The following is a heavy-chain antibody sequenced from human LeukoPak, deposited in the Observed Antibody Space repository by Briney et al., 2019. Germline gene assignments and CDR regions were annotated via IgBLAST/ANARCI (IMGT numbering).Heavy chain of an antibody. CDR2: IYSGGST. CDR1: GFTVSSNY. J-gene: IGHJ2*01. CDR3: ARVGSALLLRYFDWSDWYFDL. V-gene: IGHV3-53*01. D-gene: IGHD3-9*01. Sequence: GGSLRLSCAASGFTVSSNYMSWVRQAPGKGLEWVSVIYSGGSTYYADSVKGRYTISRDNSKNTLYLQMNSLRAEDTAVYYCARVGSALLLRYFDWSDWYFDLWGRGTLVTVSS.